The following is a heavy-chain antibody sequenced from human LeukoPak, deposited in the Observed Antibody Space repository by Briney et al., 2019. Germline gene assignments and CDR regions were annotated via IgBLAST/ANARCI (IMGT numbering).Heavy chain of an antibody. Sequence: SETLSLTCAVYGGPFSGYYWSWIRQPPGKGLEWIGEINHSGSTNYNPSLKSRVTISVDTSKNQFSLKLSSVTAADTAVYYCARDHGDGLERGFDYWGQGTLVTVSS. CDR1: GGPFSGYY. D-gene: IGHD3-10*01. CDR2: INHSGST. CDR3: ARDHGDGLERGFDY. J-gene: IGHJ4*02. V-gene: IGHV4-34*01.